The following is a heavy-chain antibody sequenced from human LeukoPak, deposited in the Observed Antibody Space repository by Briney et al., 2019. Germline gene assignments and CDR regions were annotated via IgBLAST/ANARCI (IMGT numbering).Heavy chain of an antibody. CDR1: GGSISSYY. CDR2: IYASGST. J-gene: IGHJ5*02. CDR3: ARDSRGCSSTSCYGNWFDP. D-gene: IGHD2-2*01. Sequence: ASETLSLTCTVSGGSISSYYWSWIRQPAGKGLEWIGRIYASGSTNYNPSLKSRVTMSVDTSKNQFSLKLSSVTAADTAVYYCARDSRGCSSTSCYGNWFDPWGQGTLVTVSS. V-gene: IGHV4-4*07.